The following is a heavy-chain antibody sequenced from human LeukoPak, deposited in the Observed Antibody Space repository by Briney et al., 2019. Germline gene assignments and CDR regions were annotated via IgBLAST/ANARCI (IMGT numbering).Heavy chain of an antibody. CDR1: GGTFSSYA. Sequence: ASVKVSCKASGGTFSSYAISWVRQAPGQGLEWIGGIIPIFGTANYAQKFQGRVTITADESTSTAYMELSSLRSEDTAVYYCATLGYCSSTSCYGDSYYYYYMDVWGKGTTVTISS. CDR3: ATLGYCSSTSCYGDSYYYYYMDV. V-gene: IGHV1-69*01. D-gene: IGHD2-2*01. CDR2: IIPIFGTA. J-gene: IGHJ6*03.